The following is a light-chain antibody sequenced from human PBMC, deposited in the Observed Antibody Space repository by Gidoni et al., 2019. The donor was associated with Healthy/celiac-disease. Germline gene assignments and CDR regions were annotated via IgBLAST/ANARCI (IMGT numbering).Light chain of an antibody. Sequence: DIQMTQSPSSLSASVGERVTITCQASQDISNDLNWYQQKPGKAPKLLIYDTSNLETGVPSRFSGSGSGTDFTFTISSLQPEDIATYSCQQYHNLPLTFGGGTKVEIK. J-gene: IGKJ4*02. V-gene: IGKV1-33*01. CDR2: DTS. CDR3: QQYHNLPLT. CDR1: QDISND.